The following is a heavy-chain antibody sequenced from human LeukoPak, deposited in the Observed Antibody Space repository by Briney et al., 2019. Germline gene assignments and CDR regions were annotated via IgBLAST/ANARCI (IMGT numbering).Heavy chain of an antibody. CDR3: ARGGTFVSDY. CDR1: GFTFSTFW. D-gene: IGHD1-1*01. CDR2: IKEDGSEK. Sequence: VGSLRLSCAASGFTFSTFWMIWVRQAPGKGLEWVANIKEDGSEKYYVDSMKGRFTVSRDNAKNPLYLQMASLRAEDTAVYYWARGGTFVSDYWGQGTLVTVSS. J-gene: IGHJ4*02. V-gene: IGHV3-7*01.